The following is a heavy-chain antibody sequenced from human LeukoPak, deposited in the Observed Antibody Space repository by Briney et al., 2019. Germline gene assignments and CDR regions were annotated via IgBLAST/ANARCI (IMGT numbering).Heavy chain of an antibody. J-gene: IGHJ4*01. Sequence: SETLSLTCTVSGGSISSSSYYWGWIRQPPGKGLEWIGSIYYSGSTYYNPSLKSRVTISVDTSKNQFSLKLSSVTAADTAVYYCARRRGSSGYFDYWGHGTLVTVSS. V-gene: IGHV4-39*07. CDR3: ARRRGSSGYFDY. CDR1: GGSISSSSYY. D-gene: IGHD3-22*01. CDR2: IYYSGST.